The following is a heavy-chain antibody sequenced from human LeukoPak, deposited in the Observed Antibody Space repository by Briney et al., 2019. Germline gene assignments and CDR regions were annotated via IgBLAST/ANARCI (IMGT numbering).Heavy chain of an antibody. D-gene: IGHD3-10*01. V-gene: IGHV3-21*01. J-gene: IGHJ6*02. CDR1: GFTFSSYS. Sequence: NPGGSLRLSCAASGFTFSSYSMNWVRQAPGKGLEWVSSISSSSYIYYADSVKGRFTISRDNAKNSLYLQMNSLRAEDTAVYYCARVRDYYGMDVWGQGTTVTVSS. CDR2: ISSSSYI. CDR3: ARVRDYYGMDV.